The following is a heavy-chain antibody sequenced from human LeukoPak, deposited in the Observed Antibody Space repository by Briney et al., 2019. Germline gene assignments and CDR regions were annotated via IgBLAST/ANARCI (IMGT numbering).Heavy chain of an antibody. CDR3: ARGGVNPVDH. D-gene: IGHD1-14*01. CDR2: MDEYSTTI. J-gene: IGHJ4*02. V-gene: IGHV3-74*01. CDR1: GFPFNSFW. Sequence: GGSLRLSCAASGFPFNSFWMHWVRQAPGKGLVWVSDMDEYSTTIRYADSVKGRFTISRDNAKSILYLQMNNLRAEDTAMYFCARGGVNPVDHWGQGTLVTVSS.